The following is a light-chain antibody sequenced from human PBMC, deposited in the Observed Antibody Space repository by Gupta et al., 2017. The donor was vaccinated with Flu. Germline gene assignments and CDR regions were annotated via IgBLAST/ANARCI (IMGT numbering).Light chain of an antibody. CDR1: QAIGTY. J-gene: IGKJ1*01. CDR3: QQCFRAPWT. Sequence: DIQLTQSPSTPPASVGDRVTLTCRASQAIGTYVNWYQQMPGKAPNLLIYGASTWASGAPSRCSGSGSGTNVTLTISRLQPEDLATYHCQQCFRAPWTFGQGTKVEVK. V-gene: IGKV1-39*01. CDR2: GAS.